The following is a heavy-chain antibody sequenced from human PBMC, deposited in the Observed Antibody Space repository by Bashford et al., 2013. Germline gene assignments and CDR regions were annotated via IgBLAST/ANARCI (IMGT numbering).Heavy chain of an antibody. Sequence: GGSLRLSCAASKFIFDNFAMSWVRQAPGKGLEWVSAISGSSGSTYYADSVRGRFTISRDNSKYTLYLQMNSLRAEDTAVYYCAKDSEQQPRATHFDYVGPGNPGHRLL. CDR1: KFIFDNFA. J-gene: IGHJ4*02. CDR2: ISGSSGST. CDR3: AKDSEQQPRATHFDY. V-gene: IGHV3-23*01. D-gene: IGHD6-13*01.